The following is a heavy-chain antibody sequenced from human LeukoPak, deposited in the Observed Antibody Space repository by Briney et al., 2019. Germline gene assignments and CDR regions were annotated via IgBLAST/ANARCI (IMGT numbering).Heavy chain of an antibody. J-gene: IGHJ4*02. CDR1: GGSINNDY. V-gene: IGHV4-4*09. Sequence: SETLSLTCSVSGGSINNDYWSWIRQPPKRGLEWIGYIHTSGSTNYNPSLKSRVTISKDTSKNRFSLKLNSVTAADPAVYYCARHSLSGFYFWIWDYWGQGSLVTVSS. CDR2: IHTSGST. D-gene: IGHD3-22*01. CDR3: ARHSLSGFYFWIWDY.